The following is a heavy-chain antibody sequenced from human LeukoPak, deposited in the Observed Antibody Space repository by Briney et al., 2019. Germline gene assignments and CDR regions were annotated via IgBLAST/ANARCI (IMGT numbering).Heavy chain of an antibody. CDR2: VYYGRSP. V-gene: IGHV4-39*02. D-gene: IGHD6-25*01. CDR1: GDSISRSTYY. Sequence: SETLSLTCTVSGDSISRSTYYWAWIRQPPGKGLEWIGSVYYGRSPYFSPSLESRATISVDTSKNHFSLKMSSVTAADTAVYYCARSSGTGTFSYWGQGTLVTVSS. J-gene: IGHJ4*02. CDR3: ARSSGTGTFSY.